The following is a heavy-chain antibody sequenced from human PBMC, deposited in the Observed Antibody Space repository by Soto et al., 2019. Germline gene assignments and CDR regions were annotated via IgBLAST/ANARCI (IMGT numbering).Heavy chain of an antibody. CDR2: ISRTGDSA. J-gene: IGHJ5*01. V-gene: IGHV3-23*01. D-gene: IGHD3-22*01. CDR1: GFSFSDYA. Sequence: EVHLLESGGALVQPGGSLTLSCAASGFSFSDYAMSWVRQAPGKGLEWVSSISRTGDSAYYADSVKGRFAISRDRYKNGLSLQMNSLRVEDTAVYYCAKGPDGSGYYHNWFDSWGQGTLITVSS. CDR3: AKGPDGSGYYHNWFDS.